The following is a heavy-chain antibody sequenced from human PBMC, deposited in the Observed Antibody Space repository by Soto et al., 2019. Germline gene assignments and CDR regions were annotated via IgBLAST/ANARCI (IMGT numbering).Heavy chain of an antibody. CDR1: GGSISSYY. CDR2: IYYSGST. J-gene: IGHJ5*02. V-gene: IGHV4-59*01. Sequence: SETLSLTCTVSGGSISSYYWSWIRQPPGKGLEWIGYIYYSGSTNYNPSLKSRVTISVDTSKNQFSLKLSSVTAADTAVYYCARDISSWHTDEYNWFDPWGQGTLVTVSS. CDR3: ARDISSWHTDEYNWFDP. D-gene: IGHD6-13*01.